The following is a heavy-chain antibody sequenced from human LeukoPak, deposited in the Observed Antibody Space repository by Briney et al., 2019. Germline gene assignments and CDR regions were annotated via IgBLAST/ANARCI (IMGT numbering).Heavy chain of an antibody. V-gene: IGHV3-48*01. CDR2: ISSSSSII. J-gene: IGHJ6*03. Sequence: RGSRRLSCAASGFTFSTYSMNWVRQAPGKGLEWVSYISSSSSIIYYADSVKGRFTISRDNAKNSLYLQMNSLRAEDTAVYYCARDRSPPDYYYYYMDVWGKGTTVTVSS. CDR1: GFTFSTYS. CDR3: ARDRSPPDYYYYYMDV.